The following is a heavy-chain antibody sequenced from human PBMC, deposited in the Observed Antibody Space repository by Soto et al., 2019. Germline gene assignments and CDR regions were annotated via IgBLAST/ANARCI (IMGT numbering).Heavy chain of an antibody. Sequence: GESLKISCKGSGYSFTSYWIGWVRQMPGKGLEWMGIIYPGDSDTRYSPSFQGQVTISADKSISTAYLQWSSLKASDTAMYYCARGYYGSGSYSGGLGYYYSGMDVWGQGTKVTVSS. CDR2: IYPGDSDT. V-gene: IGHV5-51*01. D-gene: IGHD3-10*01. CDR3: ARGYYGSGSYSGGLGYYYSGMDV. J-gene: IGHJ6*02. CDR1: GYSFTSYW.